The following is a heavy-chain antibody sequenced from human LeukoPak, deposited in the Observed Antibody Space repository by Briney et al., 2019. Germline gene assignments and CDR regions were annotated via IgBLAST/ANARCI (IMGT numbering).Heavy chain of an antibody. J-gene: IGHJ1*01. CDR1: GGTFSSYA. CDR3: ARAGGYYDSSGYEYFQH. D-gene: IGHD3-22*01. Sequence: SVKVSCKASGGTFSSYAISWVRQAPGQGLEWMGRIIPILGIANYAQKFQGRVTITADKSTSTAYMELSSLRSEDTAVYYCARAGGYYDSSGYEYFQHWGQGTLVTVSS. V-gene: IGHV1-69*04. CDR2: IIPILGIA.